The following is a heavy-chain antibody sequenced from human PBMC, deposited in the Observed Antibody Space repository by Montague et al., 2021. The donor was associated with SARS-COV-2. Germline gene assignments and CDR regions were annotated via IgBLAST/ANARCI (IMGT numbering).Heavy chain of an antibody. CDR2: TSYSKST. D-gene: IGHD3-22*01. CDR1: CRCRGTHAQI. V-gene: IGHV4-61*08. Sequence: SETLSLTCTSSCRCRGTHAQIGSTHLQTPVTATERIPSTSYSKSTNYSPSLKSRVTISVDTSKNQLSLKVISATAADTAVYYCARIGYESVGYYYIYPEWGQGNLVTV. CDR3: ARIGYESVGYYYIYPE. J-gene: IGHJ1*01.